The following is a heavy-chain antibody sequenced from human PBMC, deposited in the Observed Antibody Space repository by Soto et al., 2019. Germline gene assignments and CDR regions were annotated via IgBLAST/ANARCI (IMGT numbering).Heavy chain of an antibody. CDR1: GYTFTSYG. CDR3: ARDERWELQSLSRRPINYYYYGMDV. CDR2: ISAYNGNT. V-gene: IGHV1-18*01. D-gene: IGHD1-26*01. Sequence: VASVKVSCKASGYTFTSYGISWVRQAPGQGLEWMGWISAYNGNTNYAQKLQDRVTMTTDTSTSTAYMELRSLRSDDTAVYYCARDERWELQSLSRRPINYYYYGMDVWGQGTTVTVSS. J-gene: IGHJ6*02.